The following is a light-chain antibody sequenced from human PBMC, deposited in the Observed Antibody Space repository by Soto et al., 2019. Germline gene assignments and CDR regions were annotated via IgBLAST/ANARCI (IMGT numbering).Light chain of an antibody. Sequence: EIVLTQSPGTLSLSPGERATLSCRASQSVSNNYLAWYHQKPGQAPRLLIYGASNRATGIPDRFSGSGSGTDFTLTISSLEPEDVAVYYCQQYGSSGTFGQGTKVAI. J-gene: IGKJ1*01. CDR1: QSVSNNY. V-gene: IGKV3-20*01. CDR2: GAS. CDR3: QQYGSSGT.